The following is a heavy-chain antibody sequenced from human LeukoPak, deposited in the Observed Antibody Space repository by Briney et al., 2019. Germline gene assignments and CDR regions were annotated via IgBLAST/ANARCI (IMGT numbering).Heavy chain of an antibody. D-gene: IGHD3-3*02. CDR3: AYLQGIDY. CDR1: GFTFSDYW. Sequence: GGSLRLSCAASGFTFSDYWMHWVRQVPGKGLVWVSRIKGDGSETNYADSVKGRFTISRDNAKNTLYLQMNSLRAEDTAVYYCAYLQGIDYWGQGTLVTVSS. J-gene: IGHJ4*02. V-gene: IGHV3-74*01. CDR2: IKGDGSET.